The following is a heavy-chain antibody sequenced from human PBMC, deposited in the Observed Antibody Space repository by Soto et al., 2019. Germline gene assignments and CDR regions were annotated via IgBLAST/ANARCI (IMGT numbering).Heavy chain of an antibody. CDR2: ISNNGGST. CDR3: VKDPSRGGWYGFFLH. Sequence: GGSLRLSCSASGFIFSDYAMHWVRLTPGKGLEFVSAISNNGGSTNDAPSVWGRFTISRDNSKNTVYLEMSSLGVEDTAIYYCVKDPSRGGWYGFFLHWGQGTVVT. CDR1: GFIFSDYA. J-gene: IGHJ1*01. V-gene: IGHV3-64D*06. D-gene: IGHD6-19*01.